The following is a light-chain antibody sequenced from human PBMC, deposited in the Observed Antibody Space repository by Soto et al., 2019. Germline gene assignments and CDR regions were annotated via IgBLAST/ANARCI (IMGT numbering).Light chain of an antibody. J-gene: IGKJ1*01. Sequence: EIVLTQSPGPLSLSPGERATLSCSASQSVSSSYLAWYQQKPGQAPRLLIYGASSRATGIPDRFSGSGSGTDFTLTISSLEPEDFAVYYCQQYGSSPETFGQGTKVEIK. CDR2: GAS. CDR1: QSVSSSY. CDR3: QQYGSSPET. V-gene: IGKV3-20*01.